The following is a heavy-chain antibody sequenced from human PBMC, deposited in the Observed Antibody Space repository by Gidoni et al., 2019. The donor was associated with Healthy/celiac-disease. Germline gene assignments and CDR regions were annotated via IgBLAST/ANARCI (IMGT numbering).Heavy chain of an antibody. D-gene: IGHD2-2*02. J-gene: IGHJ4*02. CDR2: ISYDGSNK. CDR3: ARDGDGYCSSTSCYTRADYYFDY. V-gene: IGHV3-30-3*01. Sequence: QVQLVESGGGVVQPGRSLRLSCAASGFTFSSYAMHWVRQAPGKGLEWVAVISYDGSNKYYADSVKGRFTISRDNSKNTLYLQMNSLRAEDTAVYYCARDGDGYCSSTSCYTRADYYFDYWGQGTLVTVSS. CDR1: GFTFSSYA.